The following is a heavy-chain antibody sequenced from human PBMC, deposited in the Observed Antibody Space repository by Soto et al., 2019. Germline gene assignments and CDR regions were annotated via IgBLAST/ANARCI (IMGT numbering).Heavy chain of an antibody. CDR2: ISAYNGNT. CDR3: ARDGSQVYYYDSSGYLHY. D-gene: IGHD3-22*01. Sequence: GASVKVSCKASGYTFTSYGISWVRQAPGQGLEWMGWISAYNGNTNYAQKLQGRVTMTTDTSTSTAYMELRSLRSDDTAVYYCARDGSQVYYYDSSGYLHYWGQGTLVTVSS. J-gene: IGHJ4*02. V-gene: IGHV1-18*01. CDR1: GYTFTSYG.